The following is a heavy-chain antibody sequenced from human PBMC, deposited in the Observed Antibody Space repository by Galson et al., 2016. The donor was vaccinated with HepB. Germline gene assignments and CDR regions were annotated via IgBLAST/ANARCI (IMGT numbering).Heavy chain of an antibody. CDR1: GYTFTSYG. CDR3: AGDRPFPEYYYDSSGYFFDY. V-gene: IGHV1-18*01. J-gene: IGHJ4*02. Sequence: SVKVSCKASGYTFTSYGISWVRQAPGQGLEWMGWISAYNGNTNYTQKLQGRVTMTTDTSTSTAYMDLRSLRSDDTAVYYCAGDRPFPEYYYDSSGYFFDYWGQGTLVTVSS. CDR2: ISAYNGNT. D-gene: IGHD3-22*01.